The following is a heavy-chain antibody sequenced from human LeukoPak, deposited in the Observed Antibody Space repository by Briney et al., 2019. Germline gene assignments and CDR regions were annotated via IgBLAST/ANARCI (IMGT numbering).Heavy chain of an antibody. V-gene: IGHV3-30-3*01. Sequence: PGGSLRLSCAASGFTFSSYAMHWVRQAPGKGLEWVAVISYGGSNKYYADSVKGRFTISRDNSKNTLYLQMNSLRAEDTAVYYCARAPVAGSDYWGQGTLVTVSS. CDR2: ISYGGSNK. CDR1: GFTFSSYA. D-gene: IGHD6-19*01. CDR3: ARAPVAGSDY. J-gene: IGHJ4*02.